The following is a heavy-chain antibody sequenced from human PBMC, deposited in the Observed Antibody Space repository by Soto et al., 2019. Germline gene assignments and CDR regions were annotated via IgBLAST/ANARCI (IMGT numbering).Heavy chain of an antibody. CDR3: AKDRFPGTTVRGVLFDY. Sequence: PGVPLRLSCAASGFPFSSYAMSWVRQDPGKGLEWVSAISGSGGSTYYADSVKGRFTISRDNSKNTLYLQMNSLRAEDTAVYYCAKDRFPGTTVRGVLFDYWGQGTLVTVSS. V-gene: IGHV3-23*01. J-gene: IGHJ4*02. D-gene: IGHD3-10*01. CDR1: GFPFSSYA. CDR2: ISGSGGST.